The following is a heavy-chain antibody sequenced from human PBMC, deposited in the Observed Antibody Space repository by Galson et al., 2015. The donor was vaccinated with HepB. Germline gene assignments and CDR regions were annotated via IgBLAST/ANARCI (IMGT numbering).Heavy chain of an antibody. CDR3: ARGGCSSTSCYAGQYYYYYSGMDV. V-gene: IGHV3-48*03. J-gene: IGHJ6*02. Sequence: SLRLSCAASGFTFSSYEMNWVRQAPGKGLEWVSYISSSGSTIYYADSVKGRFTISRDNAKNSLYLQMNSLRAEDTAVYYCARGGCSSTSCYAGQYYYYYSGMDVWGQGTTFNVS. D-gene: IGHD2-2*01. CDR1: GFTFSSYE. CDR2: ISSSGSTI.